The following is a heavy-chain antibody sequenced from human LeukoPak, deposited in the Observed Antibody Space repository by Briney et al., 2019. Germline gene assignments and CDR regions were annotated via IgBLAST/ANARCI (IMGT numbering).Heavy chain of an antibody. Sequence: PGGSLRLPCAASGFTFSSYGMSWVRQAPGKGLEWVSYISSSGSTIYYADSVKGRFTISRDNARNSLYLQMNSLRAEDTAVYYCARDSSGWYHWFDPWGQGTLATVSS. CDR3: ARDSSGWYHWFDP. CDR1: GFTFSSYG. CDR2: ISSSGSTI. V-gene: IGHV3-48*04. J-gene: IGHJ5*02. D-gene: IGHD6-19*01.